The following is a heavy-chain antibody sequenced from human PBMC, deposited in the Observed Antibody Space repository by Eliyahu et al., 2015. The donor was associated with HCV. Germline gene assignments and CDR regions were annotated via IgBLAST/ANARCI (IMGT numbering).Heavy chain of an antibody. D-gene: IGHD3-3*01. CDR3: ARDWLGRVYYDFWGDYVGAGYFDL. V-gene: IGHV3-21*01. CDR2: ISSADHYI. Sequence: GLEWLASISSADHYIYYSDSVKGRFTISRDNAKNSLYLQMDSLTDDDTAVYYCARDWLGRVYYDFWGDYVGAGYFDLWGRGTLVTVSS. J-gene: IGHJ2*01.